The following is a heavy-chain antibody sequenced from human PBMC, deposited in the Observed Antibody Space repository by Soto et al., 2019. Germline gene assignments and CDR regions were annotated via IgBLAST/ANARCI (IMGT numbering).Heavy chain of an antibody. Sequence: SETLSLTCTVSGGSISSYYWSWIRQPPGKGLEWIGYIYYSGSTNYNPSLKSRVTISVDTSKNQFSLKLSSVTAADTAVYYCARVYGRGAEYDFWSGYYNEYYYYMDVCGKGTTVTVSS. CDR3: ARVYGRGAEYDFWSGYYNEYYYYMDV. CDR1: GGSISSYY. CDR2: IYYSGST. J-gene: IGHJ6*03. D-gene: IGHD3-3*01. V-gene: IGHV4-59*01.